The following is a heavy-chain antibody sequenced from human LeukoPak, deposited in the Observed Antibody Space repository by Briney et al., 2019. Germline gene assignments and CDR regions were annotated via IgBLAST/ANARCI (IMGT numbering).Heavy chain of an antibody. V-gene: IGHV3-23*01. Sequence: GGSLRLSCAASGFTFSSYAMTWVRQAPGKGLEWVSSINNSGTDTYYEDSVKGRFPISRDNSKNTLFLHINSLSAEDTAVYFCAAAVNTGRAEHYWGQGTLVTVSS. CDR1: GFTFSSYA. D-gene: IGHD4-17*01. CDR2: INNSGTDT. J-gene: IGHJ4*02. CDR3: AAAVNTGRAEHY.